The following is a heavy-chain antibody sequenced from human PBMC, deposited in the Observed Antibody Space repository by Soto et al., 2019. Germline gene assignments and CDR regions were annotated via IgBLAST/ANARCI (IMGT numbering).Heavy chain of an antibody. CDR3: ARAGRQLVHVDDYYYYMDV. Sequence: EVQLVASGGGLVKPGGSLRLSCAASGFTFSSYSMNWVRQAPGKGLEWVSSISSSSSYIYYAHSVTGRFTISRDNAKKSPYLPMNSLRSEYTALDYCARAGRQLVHVDDYYYYMDVWGQGTSVTVSS. CDR2: ISSSSSYI. D-gene: IGHD6-6*01. V-gene: IGHV3-21*01. J-gene: IGHJ6*03. CDR1: GFTFSSYS.